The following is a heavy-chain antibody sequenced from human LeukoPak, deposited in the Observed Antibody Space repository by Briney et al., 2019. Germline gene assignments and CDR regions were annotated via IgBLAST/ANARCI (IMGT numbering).Heavy chain of an antibody. J-gene: IGHJ4*02. Sequence: GSLRLSCAASGFTVSSNYMSWVRQAPGKGLEWDSVIYSGGSTYYADSVKGRFTISRDNSKNTLYLQMNSLRAEDTAVYYCARDPHSSSWSGGFDYWGQGTLVTVSS. CDR1: GFTVSSNY. CDR2: IYSGGST. D-gene: IGHD6-13*01. CDR3: ARDPHSSSWSGGFDY. V-gene: IGHV3-66*01.